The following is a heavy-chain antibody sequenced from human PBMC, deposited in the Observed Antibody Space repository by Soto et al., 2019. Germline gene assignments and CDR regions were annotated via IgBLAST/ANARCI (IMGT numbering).Heavy chain of an antibody. CDR1: GGSISSGGYY. Sequence: SETLSLTCTVSGGSISSGGYYWSWIRQHPGKGLEWIGYIYYSGSTYYNPSLKSRVTISVDTSKNQFSLKLSSVTAADTAVYYCAREDTAMSYYMDVWGKGTTVTVSS. CDR3: AREDTAMSYYMDV. D-gene: IGHD5-18*01. J-gene: IGHJ6*03. V-gene: IGHV4-31*03. CDR2: IYYSGST.